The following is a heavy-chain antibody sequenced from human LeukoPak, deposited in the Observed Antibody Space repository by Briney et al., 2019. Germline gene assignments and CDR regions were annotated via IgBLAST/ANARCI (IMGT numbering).Heavy chain of an antibody. CDR2: IYSGGST. J-gene: IGHJ4*02. Sequence: GGSLRLSCAASGFTVSSNYMSWVRQAPGKGLEWVSVIYSGGSTYYADSVKGRFTISRDNSKNTPYLQMNSLRAEDTAVYYCAKPYPPYYYGSGSYFLDYWGQGTLVTVSS. CDR1: GFTVSSNY. CDR3: AKPYPPYYYGSGSYFLDY. D-gene: IGHD3-10*01. V-gene: IGHV3-66*02.